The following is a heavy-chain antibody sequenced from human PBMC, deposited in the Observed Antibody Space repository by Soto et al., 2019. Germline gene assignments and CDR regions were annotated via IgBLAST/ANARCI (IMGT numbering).Heavy chain of an antibody. J-gene: IGHJ5*02. CDR2: IKSKTDGGTT. V-gene: IGHV3-15*07. D-gene: IGHD3-3*01. CDR3: TTDPVTTIFGVAPFDP. Sequence: PGGSLRLSCAASGFTFSNAWMNWVRQAPGKGLEWVGRIKSKTDGGTTDYAAPVKGRFTISRDDSKNTLYLQMNSLKTEDTVVYYCTTDPVTTIFGVAPFDPWGQGTLVTVSS. CDR1: GFTFSNAW.